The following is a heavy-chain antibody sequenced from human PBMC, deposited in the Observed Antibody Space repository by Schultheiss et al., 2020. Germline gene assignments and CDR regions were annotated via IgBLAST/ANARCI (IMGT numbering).Heavy chain of an antibody. Sequence: SETLSLTCTVSGGSISSGGYYWSWIRQHPGKGLEWIGYIYYSGSTYYNPSLKSRVTISVDTSKNQFSLKLSSVTAADTAVYYCASHEARGYSGYDQNVDYYYYMDVWGKGTTVTVSS. CDR1: GGSISSGGYY. J-gene: IGHJ6*03. V-gene: IGHV4-31*03. D-gene: IGHD5-12*01. CDR3: ASHEARGYSGYDQNVDYYYYMDV. CDR2: IYYSGST.